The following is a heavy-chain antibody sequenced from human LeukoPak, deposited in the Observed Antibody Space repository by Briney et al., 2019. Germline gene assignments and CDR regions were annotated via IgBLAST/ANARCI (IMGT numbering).Heavy chain of an antibody. CDR1: GFTFSSSS. Sequence: GSLRLSCAASGFTFSSSSMNWVRQAPGKGLEWIGEINHSGSTNYNPSLKSRVTISVDTSKNQFSLKLSSVTAADTAVYYCARGSRLGYYGSGSYYNRRWFDPWGQGTLVTVSS. V-gene: IGHV4-34*01. J-gene: IGHJ5*02. CDR2: INHSGST. D-gene: IGHD3-10*01. CDR3: ARGSRLGYYGSGSYYNRRWFDP.